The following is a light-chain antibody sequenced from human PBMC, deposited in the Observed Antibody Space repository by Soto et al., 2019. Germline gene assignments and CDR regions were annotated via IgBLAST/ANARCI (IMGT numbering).Light chain of an antibody. CDR1: QSVSSDS. Sequence: ENVLTQSPGTLSLSPGERATLSCRARQSVSSDSLAWYQQKPGQAPRLVMYGTSNRATGIPDRFSGSGSGTDFTLTISRLETEDFAVYYCQQYDSSPRTFGQGTKVDIK. J-gene: IGKJ1*01. CDR3: QQYDSSPRT. CDR2: GTS. V-gene: IGKV3-20*01.